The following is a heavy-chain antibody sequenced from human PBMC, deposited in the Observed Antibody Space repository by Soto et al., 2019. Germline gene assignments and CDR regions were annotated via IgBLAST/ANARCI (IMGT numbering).Heavy chain of an antibody. Sequence: GASVKVSCKASGYTFTSYGISWVRQAPGQGLEWMGWISAYNGNTKYAQKLQGRVTMPTDTSTSTAYMELRSLRSDDTSGDDCARDSPTVDDWGQGTLVTVYS. CDR1: GYTFTSYG. CDR3: ARDSPTVDD. CDR2: ISAYNGNT. V-gene: IGHV1-18*01. J-gene: IGHJ4*02.